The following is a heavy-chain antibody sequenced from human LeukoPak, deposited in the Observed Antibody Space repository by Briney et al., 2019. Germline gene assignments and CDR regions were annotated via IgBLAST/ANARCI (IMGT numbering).Heavy chain of an antibody. CDR1: GGSFSGYY. V-gene: IGHV4-34*01. CDR3: ARGLRMATITRGYYFDY. J-gene: IGHJ4*02. CDR2: INHSGST. D-gene: IGHD5-24*01. Sequence: SETLSLTCAVYGGSFSGYYWSWIRQPPGKGLEWIGEINHSGSTNYSPSLKSRVTISVDTSKNQFSLKLSSVTAADTAVYYCARGLRMATITRGYYFDYWGQGTLVTVSS.